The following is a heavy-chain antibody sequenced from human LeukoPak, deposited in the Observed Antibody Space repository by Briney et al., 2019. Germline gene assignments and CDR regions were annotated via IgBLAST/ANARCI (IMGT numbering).Heavy chain of an antibody. CDR3: AKDRTLDYDILTGPFDY. CDR2: ISGSGGST. Sequence: GGSLRLSCAASGFTFSSYAMSWVRQAPGKGLEWVSAISGSGGSTYYADSVKGRFTISRDNSKNTLCLQMNSLRAEDTAVYYCAKDRTLDYDILTGPFDYWGQGTLVTVSS. V-gene: IGHV3-23*01. J-gene: IGHJ4*02. D-gene: IGHD3-9*01. CDR1: GFTFSSYA.